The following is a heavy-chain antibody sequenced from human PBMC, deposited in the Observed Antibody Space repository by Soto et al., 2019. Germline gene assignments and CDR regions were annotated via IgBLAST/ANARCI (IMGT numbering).Heavy chain of an antibody. Sequence: QVQLVESGGGVVQPGRSLRLSCAASGFTFSSYGMHWVRQAPGKGLEWVAVIWYDGSNKYYADSVKGRFTISRDNSKNTLYLQMNSLRAEDTAVYYCARPHSPYYYGSGTADAFDIWGQGTMVTVSS. CDR2: IWYDGSNK. D-gene: IGHD3-10*01. V-gene: IGHV3-33*01. CDR1: GFTFSSYG. J-gene: IGHJ3*02. CDR3: ARPHSPYYYGSGTADAFDI.